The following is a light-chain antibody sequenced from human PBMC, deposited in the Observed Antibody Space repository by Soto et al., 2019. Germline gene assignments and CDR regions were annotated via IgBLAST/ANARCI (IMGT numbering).Light chain of an antibody. CDR2: GAS. CDR1: QSISKW. CDR3: QQYNSYDMWS. J-gene: IGKJ1*01. Sequence: DIQMTQSPSTLSASVGDRVTITCRASQSISKWLAWYQQKPGKAPKLLIYGASSLESGVPSRFSGGGSGTDCTPANSSLQADDFATYYCQQYNSYDMWSFGQGTTVDLK. V-gene: IGKV1-5*01.